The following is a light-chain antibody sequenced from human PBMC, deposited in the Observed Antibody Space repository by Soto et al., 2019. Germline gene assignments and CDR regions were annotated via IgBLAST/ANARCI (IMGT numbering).Light chain of an antibody. CDR2: EVS. Sequence: QSVLTQPASVSGSPGQSITISCTGTSSDIGYYNYVSWYQQHPGKAPKLMIYEVSNRPSGVSNRFSGSKSANTASLTISGLQAEDEADYYCTSFTRRSTWVFGGGTKLTVL. V-gene: IGLV2-14*01. J-gene: IGLJ3*02. CDR3: TSFTRRSTWV. CDR1: SSDIGYYNY.